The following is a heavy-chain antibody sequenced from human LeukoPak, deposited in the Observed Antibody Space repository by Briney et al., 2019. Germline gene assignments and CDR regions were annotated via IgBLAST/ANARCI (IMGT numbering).Heavy chain of an antibody. CDR2: IYYSGST. CDR1: GGSISSYY. CDR3: ARGGWELRVYYFDY. D-gene: IGHD1-26*01. J-gene: IGHJ4*02. Sequence: SETPSLTCTVSGGSISSYYWSWIQQPPGKGLEWIGYIYYSGSTNYNPSLKSRVTISVDTSKNQFSLKLSSVTAADTAVYYCARGGWELRVYYFDYRGQGTLVTVSS. V-gene: IGHV4-59*01.